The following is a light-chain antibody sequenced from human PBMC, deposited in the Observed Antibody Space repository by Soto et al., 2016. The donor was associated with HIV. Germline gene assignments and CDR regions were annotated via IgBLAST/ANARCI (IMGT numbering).Light chain of an antibody. V-gene: IGLV3-1*01. J-gene: IGLJ2*01. CDR2: QDS. Sequence: SYELTQPPSVSVSPGQTASITCSGDKLGDKYACWYQQKPGQSPVLVIYQDSKRPSGIPERFSGSNSGNTATLTISGTQAIDEADYYCQAWDSSTVVFGGGTKADR. CDR1: KLGDKY. CDR3: QAWDSSTVV.